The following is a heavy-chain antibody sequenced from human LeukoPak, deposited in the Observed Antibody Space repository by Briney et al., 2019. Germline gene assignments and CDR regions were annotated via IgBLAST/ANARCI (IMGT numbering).Heavy chain of an antibody. CDR2: IGTAGDT. Sequence: AGGSLRLSCAASGFTFSSYDMHWVRQATGKGLEWVSAIGTAGDTYYPGSVKGRFTISRENAKNSLYLRMNSLRAGDTAVYYCARAQSGVSEAFDIWGQGTMVTVSS. V-gene: IGHV3-13*01. CDR3: ARAQSGVSEAFDI. J-gene: IGHJ3*02. CDR1: GFTFSSYD. D-gene: IGHD7-27*01.